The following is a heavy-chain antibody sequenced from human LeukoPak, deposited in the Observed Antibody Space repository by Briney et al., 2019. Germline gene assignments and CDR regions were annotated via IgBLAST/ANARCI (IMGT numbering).Heavy chain of an antibody. D-gene: IGHD2-2*01. Sequence: SETLSLTCAVYGGSFSGYYWSRIRQPPGKGLEWIGEINHSGSTNYNPSLKSRVTISVDTSKNQFSLKLSSVTAADTAVYYCARGGYCSSTSCYNDYWGQGTLVTVSS. CDR1: GGSFSGYY. CDR2: INHSGST. J-gene: IGHJ4*02. V-gene: IGHV4-34*01. CDR3: ARGGYCSSTSCYNDY.